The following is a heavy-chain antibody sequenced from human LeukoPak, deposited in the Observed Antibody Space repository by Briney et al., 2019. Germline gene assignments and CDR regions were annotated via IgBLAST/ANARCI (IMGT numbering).Heavy chain of an antibody. D-gene: IGHD6-13*01. J-gene: IGHJ5*02. CDR3: ASDASSSWYGWFDP. Sequence: SETLSLTCTVSGGSISNYYWSWIRQPAGKGLEWIGRIYTSGSTNYNPSLKSRVTMSVDTSKNQFSLKLSSVTAADTAVYYCASDASSSWYGWFDPWGQGTLVTVSS. CDR2: IYTSGST. V-gene: IGHV4-4*07. CDR1: GGSISNYY.